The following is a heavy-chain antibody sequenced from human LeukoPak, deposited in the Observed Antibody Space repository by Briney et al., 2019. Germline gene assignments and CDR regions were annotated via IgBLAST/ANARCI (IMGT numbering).Heavy chain of an antibody. Sequence: GGSLRLSCAASGFSFSSYEMNWVRQAPGKGLEWVSNISPSGSTKYYADSVKGRFTVSRDNAKNSLYLQMNSLRAGDTGVYYCTKLAVASADSWGQGTLVTVSS. CDR3: TKLAVASADS. CDR1: GFSFSSYE. V-gene: IGHV3-48*03. CDR2: ISPSGSTK. D-gene: IGHD6-19*01. J-gene: IGHJ4*02.